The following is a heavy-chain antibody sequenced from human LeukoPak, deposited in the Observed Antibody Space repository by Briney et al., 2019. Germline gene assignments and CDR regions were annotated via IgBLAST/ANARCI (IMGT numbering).Heavy chain of an antibody. CDR2: VYSGGTT. D-gene: IGHD6-13*01. CDR1: GFTVSSSY. CDR3: ARGVAAAGTTLDY. J-gene: IGHJ4*02. Sequence: GGSLRLSCAASGFTVSSSYMTWVRQAPGKGLEWVSVVYSGGTTYYADSVKGRFTISRDNSKNTLYLQMNSLRDEDTAVYYCARGVAAAGTTLDYWGQGTLVTVSS. V-gene: IGHV3-66*01.